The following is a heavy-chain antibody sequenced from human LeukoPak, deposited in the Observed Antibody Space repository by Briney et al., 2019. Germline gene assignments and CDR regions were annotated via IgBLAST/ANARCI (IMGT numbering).Heavy chain of an antibody. CDR1: GDSISSYY. V-gene: IGHV4-4*07. J-gene: IGHJ1*01. CDR2: IYTSGST. CDR3: ARDAPYSSGWDRYFQH. D-gene: IGHD6-19*01. Sequence: SETLFLTCTVSGDSISSYYWSWIRQPAGKGLEWIGRIYTSGSTNYNPSLKSRVTMSVDTSKTQFSLKLSSVTAADTAVYYCARDAPYSSGWDRYFQHWGQGTLVTVSS.